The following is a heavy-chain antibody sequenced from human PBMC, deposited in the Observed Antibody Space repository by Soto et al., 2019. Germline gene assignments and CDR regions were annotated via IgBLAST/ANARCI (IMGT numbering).Heavy chain of an antibody. Sequence: EVQLVESGGDLVQPGGSLRLSCAASGFTFSSYALHWVRQAPGKGLEYVSAISSNVDNTYYANSVQGRFTISRDNSKNTLYLQMGSLRVEDMAVYYWARVNWHGVGGHYDCWGQGTLVTVSP. D-gene: IGHD1-20*01. V-gene: IGHV3-64*01. CDR3: ARVNWHGVGGHYDC. J-gene: IGHJ4*02. CDR2: ISSNVDNT. CDR1: GFTFSSYA.